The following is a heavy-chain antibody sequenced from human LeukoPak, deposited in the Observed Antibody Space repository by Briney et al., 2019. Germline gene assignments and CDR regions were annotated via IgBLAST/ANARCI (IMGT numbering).Heavy chain of an antibody. CDR2: ISYDGSNK. Sequence: PGRSLRLSCAASGFTFSSYAMHWVRQAPGKGLEWVEVISYDGSNKYYADSVKGRFTISRDNSKNTLYLQMNSLRAEDTAVYYCARLESVYYFDYWGQGTLVTVSS. D-gene: IGHD3-3*01. J-gene: IGHJ4*02. V-gene: IGHV3-30-3*01. CDR3: ARLESVYYFDY. CDR1: GFTFSSYA.